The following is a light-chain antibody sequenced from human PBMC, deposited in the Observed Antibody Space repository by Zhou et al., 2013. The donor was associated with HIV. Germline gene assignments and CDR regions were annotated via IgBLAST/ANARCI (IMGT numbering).Light chain of an antibody. J-gene: IGLJ3*02. CDR2: DVS. CDR1: SSDVGGYNY. CDR3: SSYTSINTLV. V-gene: IGLV2-14*01. Sequence: QSALTQPASVSGSPGQSITISCTGTSSDVGGYNYVSWYQQHPGKAPKLMIYDVSKRPSGVSNRFSGSKSGNTASLTISGLQAEDEADYYCSSYTSINTLVFGGGTKLTVL.